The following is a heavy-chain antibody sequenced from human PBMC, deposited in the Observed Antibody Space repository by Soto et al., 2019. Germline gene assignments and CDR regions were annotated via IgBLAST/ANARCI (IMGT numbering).Heavy chain of an antibody. CDR2: IKQDGSEK. D-gene: IGHD3-3*01. V-gene: IGHV3-7*01. Sequence: PGGSLRLSCAASGFTFSSYWMSWVRQAPGKGLEWVANIKQDGSEKYYVDSVKGRFTISRDNAKNSLYLQMNSLRAEDTAVYYCQRDPYSYHDFWSCYLHYYYYGMDVWGQRSTVPVSS. J-gene: IGHJ6*02. CDR3: QRDPYSYHDFWSCYLHYYYYGMDV. CDR1: GFTFSSYW.